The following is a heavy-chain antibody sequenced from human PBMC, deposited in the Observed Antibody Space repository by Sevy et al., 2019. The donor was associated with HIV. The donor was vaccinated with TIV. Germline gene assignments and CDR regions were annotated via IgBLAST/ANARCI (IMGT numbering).Heavy chain of an antibody. CDR1: GFDFTEHP. D-gene: IGHD1-26*01. CDR2: IGIYGDT. Sequence: GGSLRLSCVASGFDFTEHPMHWVRQPVGKGLEWIAAIGIYGDTDYMGSVKGRFTISREDGDNSLFLQLASLTVGDTATYYVFRCTVGSLGGACYDPWGQGTLVTVSS. CDR3: FRCTVGSLGGACYDP. V-gene: IGHV3-13*04. J-gene: IGHJ5*02.